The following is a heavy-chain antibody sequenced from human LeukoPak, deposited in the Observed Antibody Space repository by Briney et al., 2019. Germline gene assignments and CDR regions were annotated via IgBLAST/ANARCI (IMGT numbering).Heavy chain of an antibody. V-gene: IGHV1-2*02. CDR2: INPNSGGT. Sequence: ASVKVSCKASGYTFTGYCMHWVRQAPGQGLEWMGWINPNSGGTNYAQKFQGRVTMTRDTSISTAYMELSRLRSDDTAVYYCARVLIPGLYSSGWWGQGTLVTVSS. J-gene: IGHJ4*02. CDR1: GYTFTGYC. CDR3: ARVLIPGLYSSGW. D-gene: IGHD6-19*01.